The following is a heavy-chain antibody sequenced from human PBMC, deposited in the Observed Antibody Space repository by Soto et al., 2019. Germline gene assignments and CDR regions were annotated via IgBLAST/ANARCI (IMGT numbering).Heavy chain of an antibody. V-gene: IGHV1-3*01. CDR3: AREEITIFGVVIKYGMDV. CDR1: GYTFTSYA. CDR2: TNAGNGNT. D-gene: IGHD3-3*01. J-gene: IGHJ6*01. Sequence: QVQLVQSGAEVKKPGASVKVSCKASGYTFTSYAMHWVRQAPGQRLEWMGWTNAGNGNTKYSQKFQGRVTITRDTSASTAYMELSSLRSEDTAVYYCAREEITIFGVVIKYGMDVW.